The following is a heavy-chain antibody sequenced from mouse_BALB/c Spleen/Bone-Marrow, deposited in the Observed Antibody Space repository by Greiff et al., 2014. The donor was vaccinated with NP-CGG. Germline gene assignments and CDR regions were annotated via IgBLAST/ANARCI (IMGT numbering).Heavy chain of an antibody. Sequence: QVQLKESGAELMKPGASVKISCKATGYTFSSYWIEWVKQRPGHGLEWIGEILPGSGSTNYNEKFKGKATFSADTSSNTAYMQLSSLTSEDSAVYYCARTGTDWYFDVWGAGTKVTVSS. J-gene: IGHJ1*01. CDR2: ILPGSGST. CDR3: ARTGTDWYFDV. D-gene: IGHD4-1*01. CDR1: GYTFSSYW. V-gene: IGHV1-9*01.